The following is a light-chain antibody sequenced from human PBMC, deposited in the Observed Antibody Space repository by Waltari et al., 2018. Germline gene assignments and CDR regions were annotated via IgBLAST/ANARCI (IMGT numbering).Light chain of an antibody. CDR2: GAS. V-gene: IGKV3-20*01. CDR3: QKYSSSPFT. CDR1: QSISNY. J-gene: IGKJ3*01. Sequence: ELILTQSPATLSVSPGERATLSCRASQSISNYLAWYQQKPGQAPRLLISGASRRATGIPDRFSGGGSGTEFTLTISSLEPEDFAIYYCQKYSSSPFTFGPGTKLDIK.